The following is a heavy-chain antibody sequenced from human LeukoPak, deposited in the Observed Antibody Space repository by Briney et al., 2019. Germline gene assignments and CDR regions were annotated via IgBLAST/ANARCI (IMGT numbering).Heavy chain of an antibody. CDR1: GGTFSSFA. CDR2: IIPIFGTA. CDR3: AREGGYSSSLGDAFDI. V-gene: IGHV1-69*05. J-gene: IGHJ3*02. D-gene: IGHD6-13*01. Sequence: SVKVSCKASGGTFSSFAISWVRQAPGQGLEWMGGIIPIFGTANYAQKFQGRVTITTDESTNTAYMELSSLKSEDTAVYYCAREGGYSSSLGDAFDIWGQGTMVTVSS.